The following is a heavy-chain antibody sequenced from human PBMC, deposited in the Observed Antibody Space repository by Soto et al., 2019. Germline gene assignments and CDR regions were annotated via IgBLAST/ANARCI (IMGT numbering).Heavy chain of an antibody. J-gene: IGHJ4*02. V-gene: IGHV4-30-4*01. CDR1: GGSISSGDYY. CDR2: IYYSGST. D-gene: IGHD6-13*01. CDR3: ARDQAAGGFDY. Sequence: PSETLSLTCTVSGGSISSGDYYWSWIRQPPGKGLEWIGYIYYSGSTYYSPSLKSRVTISVDTSKNQFSLKLSSVTAADTAVYYCARDQAAGGFDYWGQGTLVTVSS.